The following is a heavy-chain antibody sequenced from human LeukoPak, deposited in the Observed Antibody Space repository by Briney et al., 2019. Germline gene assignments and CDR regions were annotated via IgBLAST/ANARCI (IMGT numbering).Heavy chain of an antibody. V-gene: IGHV1-2*02. Sequence: ASVKVSCKASGYTFTGYYMHWVRQAPGQGLEWMGWINPNSGGTNYAQKFQGRVTMTRDTSISTAYMELSRLRSDDTAVYYCAKHRDYYGSGSYQRYFDYWGQGTLVTVSS. D-gene: IGHD3-10*01. CDR2: INPNSGGT. J-gene: IGHJ4*02. CDR3: AKHRDYYGSGSYQRYFDY. CDR1: GYTFTGYY.